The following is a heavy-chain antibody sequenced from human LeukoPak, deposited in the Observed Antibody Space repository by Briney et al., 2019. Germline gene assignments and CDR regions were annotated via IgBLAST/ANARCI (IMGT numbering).Heavy chain of an antibody. Sequence: ASVKVSCKASGYTFTSYDINWVRQATGQGLEWMGWMNPNSGNTGYAQKFQGRVTMTTDTSTSTAYMELRSLRSDDTAVYYCARPNADSSGYDYWGQGTLVTVSS. J-gene: IGHJ4*02. V-gene: IGHV1-8*01. D-gene: IGHD3-22*01. CDR3: ARPNADSSGYDY. CDR1: GYTFTSYD. CDR2: MNPNSGNT.